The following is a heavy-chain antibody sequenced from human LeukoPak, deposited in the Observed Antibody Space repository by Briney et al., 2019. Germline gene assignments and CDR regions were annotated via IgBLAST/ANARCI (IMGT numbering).Heavy chain of an antibody. V-gene: IGHV1-46*01. CDR3: ARGEFGGTMIVLVPGYMDV. CDR1: GYTFTNYS. CDR2: ISPSGGNT. D-gene: IGHD3-22*01. J-gene: IGHJ6*03. Sequence: GASVKVSCKASGYTFTNYSIHWVRQAPGQGLEWMGIISPSGGNTNYTQKFQGRVTMTRDMSTSTIYMELSSLRSEDTAVYYCARGEFGGTMIVLVPGYMDVWGKGTTVTVSS.